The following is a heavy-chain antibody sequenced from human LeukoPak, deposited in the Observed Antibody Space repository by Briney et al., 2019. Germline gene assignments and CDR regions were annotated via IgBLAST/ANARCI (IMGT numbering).Heavy chain of an antibody. J-gene: IGHJ4*02. CDR2: INVNNGGT. CDR3: ARLREGLYHFDY. D-gene: IGHD3-16*02. CDR1: GYTFTDYY. Sequence: APVKVSCKASGYTFTDYYIQWMRQAPGQGLEWMGWINVNNGGTKYAQHVQGRVAMTTDTSISTAYMELSRLRSDDTAVYYCARLREGLYHFDYWGQGTLVSVSS. V-gene: IGHV1-2*02.